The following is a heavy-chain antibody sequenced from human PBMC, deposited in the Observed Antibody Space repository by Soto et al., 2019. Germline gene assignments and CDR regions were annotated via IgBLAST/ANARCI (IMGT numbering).Heavy chain of an antibody. D-gene: IGHD3-22*01. J-gene: IGHJ4*02. CDR1: GGSISSSNW. CDR2: IYHSGST. Sequence: SETLSLTCAVSGGSISSSNWWSWVRQPPGKGLEWIGEIYHSGSTNYNPSLKSRVTISVDKSKNQFSLKLSSVTAADTAVYYCARNGGPYYYDSSGYYYLGQGTLVTVSS. V-gene: IGHV4-4*02. CDR3: ARNGGPYYYDSSGYYY.